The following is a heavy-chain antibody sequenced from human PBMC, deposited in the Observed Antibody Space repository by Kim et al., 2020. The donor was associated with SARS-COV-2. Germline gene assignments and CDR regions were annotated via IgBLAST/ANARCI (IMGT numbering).Heavy chain of an antibody. CDR1: GASINTFY. V-gene: IGHV4-34*12. CDR2: VFHSGGT. D-gene: IGHD2-15*01. Sequence: SETLSLTCAVYGASINTFYWSWLRQAPGKGLEWIGEVFHSGGTKYNSSLKSRVTISLDTSKNQFSLRLKSVTAADTAVYFCARDLVVVVTASPLFYGL. J-gene: IGHJ6*01. CDR3: ARDLVVVVTASPLFYGL.